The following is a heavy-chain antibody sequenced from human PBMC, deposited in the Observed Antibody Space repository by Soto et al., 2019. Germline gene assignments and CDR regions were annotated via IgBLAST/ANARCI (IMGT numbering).Heavy chain of an antibody. D-gene: IGHD6-19*01. Sequence: EVQLLESGGGLVQPGGSLRLSCVGYGFFFSSYTMTWVRQAPGKGLEWVSSFSATSENTYYADSVRGRFTISRDNSKNTLFLQMNSLTAEDTAMYYCAKARDQQWVRLPFDYWGQGILVIVSS. V-gene: IGHV3-23*01. CDR1: GFFFSSYT. CDR3: AKARDQQWVRLPFDY. J-gene: IGHJ4*02. CDR2: FSATSENT.